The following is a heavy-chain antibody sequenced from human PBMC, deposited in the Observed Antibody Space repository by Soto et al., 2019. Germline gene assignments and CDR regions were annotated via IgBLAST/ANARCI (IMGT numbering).Heavy chain of an antibody. CDR3: ARASYYDFWSGYYHNWFDP. Sequence: WASVKVSCKASGYTFTSYDINWVRQATGQGLEWMGWMNPNSGNTGYAQKFQGRVTMTRNTSISTAYMELSSLRSEDTAVYYCARASYYDFWSGYYHNWFDPWGQGTLVTVSS. CDR2: MNPNSGNT. J-gene: IGHJ5*02. CDR1: GYTFTSYD. V-gene: IGHV1-8*01. D-gene: IGHD3-3*01.